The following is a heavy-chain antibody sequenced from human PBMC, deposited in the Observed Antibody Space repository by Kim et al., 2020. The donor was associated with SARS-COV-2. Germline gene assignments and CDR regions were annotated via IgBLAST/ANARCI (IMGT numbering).Heavy chain of an antibody. V-gene: IGHV4-34*01. J-gene: IGHJ6*02. CDR3: ARGDSYSSYPYYYYYYGMDV. CDR1: GGSFSGYY. Sequence: SETLSLTCAVYGGSFSGYYWSWIRQPPGKGLEWIGEINHSGSTNYNPSLKSRVTISVDTSKNQFSLKLSSVTAADTAVYYCARGDSYSSYPYYYYYYGMDVWGQGTTVTVSS. CDR2: INHSGST. D-gene: IGHD6-6*01.